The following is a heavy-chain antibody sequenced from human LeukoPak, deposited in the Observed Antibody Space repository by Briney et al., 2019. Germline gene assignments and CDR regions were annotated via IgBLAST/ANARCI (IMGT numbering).Heavy chain of an antibody. J-gene: IGHJ4*02. Sequence: GGSLRLSCAASGFTFSSYEMNWVRQAPGKGLEWVSYISSSGSTIYYADSVKGRFTISRDNAKNSQYLQMNSLRAEDTAVYYCARVGSYYDSSGYYSTTSYYFDYWGQGTLVTVSS. V-gene: IGHV3-48*03. D-gene: IGHD3-22*01. CDR2: ISSSGSTI. CDR1: GFTFSSYE. CDR3: ARVGSYYDSSGYYSTTSYYFDY.